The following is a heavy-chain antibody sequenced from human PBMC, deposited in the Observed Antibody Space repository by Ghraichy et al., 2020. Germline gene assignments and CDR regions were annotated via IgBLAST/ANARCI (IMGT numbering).Heavy chain of an antibody. CDR3: ARGSFWSGYYTYYYYMDV. CDR1: GGSFSGYY. J-gene: IGHJ6*03. D-gene: IGHD3-3*01. Sequence: GSLSLTCAVYGGSFSGYYWSWIRQPPGKGLEWIGEINHSGSTNYNPSLKSRVTISVDTSKNQFSLKLSSVTAADTAVYYCARGSFWSGYYTYYYYMDVWGKGTTVTVSS. CDR2: INHSGST. V-gene: IGHV4-34*01.